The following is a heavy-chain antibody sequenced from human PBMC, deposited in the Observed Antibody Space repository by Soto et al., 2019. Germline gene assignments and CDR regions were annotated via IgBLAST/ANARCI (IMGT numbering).Heavy chain of an antibody. V-gene: IGHV5-51*01. CDR3: ARHQREGMAGLYYGMDV. Sequence: GESLKISCKASEYSFSNYWIGWVRQMPGKGLDCMGVIYPGDSDTRYSPSFQGQVTISADKSIGTAYLQWSSLEASDSAVYYCARHQREGMAGLYYGMDVWGQGTTVTVSS. D-gene: IGHD6-19*01. CDR1: EYSFSNYW. CDR2: IYPGDSDT. J-gene: IGHJ6*02.